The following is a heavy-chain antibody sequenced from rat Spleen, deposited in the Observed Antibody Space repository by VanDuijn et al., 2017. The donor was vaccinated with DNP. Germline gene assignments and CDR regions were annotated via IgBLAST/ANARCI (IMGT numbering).Heavy chain of an antibody. CDR1: EFILSKSD. J-gene: IGHJ2*01. Sequence: EVQLVESGGGLVQPGRSLKLSCAASEFILSKSDVAWVRQAPTKGLEWVASISPSGGNIYYRDSVRGRFTISRDVPKSTLYLQMDSLRSGDTATYYCVSRAPGNYYYGGYFDYWGQGVMVTVSS. D-gene: IGHD1-12*02. CDR3: VSRAPGNYYYGGYFDY. V-gene: IGHV5-19*01. CDR2: ISPSGGNI.